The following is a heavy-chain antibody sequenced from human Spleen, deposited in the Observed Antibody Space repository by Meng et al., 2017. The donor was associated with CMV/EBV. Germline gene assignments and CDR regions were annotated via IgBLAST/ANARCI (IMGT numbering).Heavy chain of an antibody. D-gene: IGHD3-22*01. J-gene: IGHJ3*02. CDR3: AHRLDSSGYDDAFDI. CDR1: GFSLSTSGVG. V-gene: IGHV2-5*01. Sequence: SGPTLVKPTQTLTLTCPFSGFSLSTSGVGVGWIRQPPGKALEWLALIYWNDDKRYSPSLKSRRTITKDTSKNQVVLTMTNMDPVDTATYYCAHRLDSSGYDDAFDIWGQGTMVTVSS. CDR2: IYWNDDK.